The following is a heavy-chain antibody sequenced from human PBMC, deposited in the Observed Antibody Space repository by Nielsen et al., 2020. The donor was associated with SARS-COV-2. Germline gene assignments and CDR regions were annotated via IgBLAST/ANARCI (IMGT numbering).Heavy chain of an antibody. D-gene: IGHD1-26*01. CDR2: IISSGNTI. CDR1: GFTSSSYE. Sequence: GGSLRPSCAASGFTSSSYEMNWVRQAPGKGLEWVSYIISSGNTINYADSVKGRFTISRDNAKNSLYLQMNSLRAEDTAVYYCARDILGWELLQGNWFDPGGQVTLVTVSS. CDR3: ARDILGWELLQGNWFDP. J-gene: IGHJ5*02. V-gene: IGHV3-48*03.